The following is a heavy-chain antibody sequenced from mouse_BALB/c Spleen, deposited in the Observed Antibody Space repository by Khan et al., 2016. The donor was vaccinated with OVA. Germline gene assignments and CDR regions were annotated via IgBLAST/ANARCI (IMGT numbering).Heavy chain of an antibody. D-gene: IGHD1-1*01. V-gene: IGHV5-6*02. J-gene: IGHJ3*01. CDR3: ARLAYYDDSEGFAY. CDR1: GFTFSTYG. Sequence: DVMLMESGGDLVKPGGSLKLSCAASGFTFSTYGMSWVRQTPDKRLEWVATVSTGGSYTYYQDSVKGRFTISRDNAKNTLYLQMSSLKSEDTAMFYCARLAYYDDSEGFAYWGQGTLVTVSA. CDR2: VSTGGSYT.